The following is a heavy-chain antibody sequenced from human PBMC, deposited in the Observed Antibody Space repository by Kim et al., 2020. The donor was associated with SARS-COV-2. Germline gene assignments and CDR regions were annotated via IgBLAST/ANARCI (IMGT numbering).Heavy chain of an antibody. CDR2: IYSGGST. CDR3: ARYSSGRRRYFYY. J-gene: IGHJ4*02. Sequence: GGSLRLSCAASGFTVSSNYMSWVRQAPGKGLEWVSVIYSGGSTYYADSVKGRFTIFRDNSKNTLYLQMNSLRAEDTAVYYCARYSSGRRRYFYYLGQGT. CDR1: GFTVSSNY. D-gene: IGHD6-19*01. V-gene: IGHV3-66*01.